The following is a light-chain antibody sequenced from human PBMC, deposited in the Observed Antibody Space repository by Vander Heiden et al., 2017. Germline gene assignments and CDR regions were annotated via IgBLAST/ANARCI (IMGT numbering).Light chain of an antibody. J-gene: IGLJ2*01. Sequence: QSALTHPASVSGSPGQSITISCTGTSSDVGSYNHVSWYQQHPGKAPKLMIYEGSKRPSGVSNRFSGSKSGNTASLTITGLQAEDEADYYCCSYAGSSTLVFGGGTKLTVL. CDR3: CSYAGSSTLV. V-gene: IGLV2-23*01. CDR2: EGS. CDR1: SSDVGSYNH.